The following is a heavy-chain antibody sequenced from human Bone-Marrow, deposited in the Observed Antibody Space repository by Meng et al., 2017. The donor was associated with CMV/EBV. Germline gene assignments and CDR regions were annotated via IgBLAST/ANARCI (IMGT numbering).Heavy chain of an antibody. CDR2: ISAYKDNT. CDR3: ARDLEHNSGCFTY. Sequence: ASVKVSCKASGYTFTSYGISWVRQAPGQGLEWMGWISAYKDNTNYAQKFQDRVTMPTDTSTSTAYLELVSLRSDDTAVYYCARDLEHNSGCFTYWVQGTLVTVSS. CDR1: GYTFTSYG. J-gene: IGHJ4*02. V-gene: IGHV1-18*01. D-gene: IGHD6-19*01.